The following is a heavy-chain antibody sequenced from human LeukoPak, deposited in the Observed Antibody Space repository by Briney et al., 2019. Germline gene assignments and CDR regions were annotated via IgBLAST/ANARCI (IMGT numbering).Heavy chain of an antibody. D-gene: IGHD4-17*01. Sequence: GGTLRLSCAASGFTFSTYGMSWVRQAPGKGLEWVSGINWNGGSTGYAGSVKGRFTISRDNAKNSLYLQMNSLRAEDTALYYCARGFIRTGGDYRYWGQGTLVTVSS. CDR1: GFTFSTYG. CDR2: INWNGGST. V-gene: IGHV3-20*04. J-gene: IGHJ4*02. CDR3: ARGFIRTGGDYRY.